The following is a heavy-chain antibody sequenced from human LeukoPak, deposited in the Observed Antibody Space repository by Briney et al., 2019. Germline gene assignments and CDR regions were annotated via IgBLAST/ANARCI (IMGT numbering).Heavy chain of an antibody. D-gene: IGHD3-22*01. V-gene: IGHV3-23*01. J-gene: IGHJ4*02. CDR3: AKGGSGYYSGASYFDY. Sequence: GGSLRLSCAASGSTFSNYAMSWVRQAPGKGLEWVSAISGGGGTTYFADSVKGRFTISRDNSKNTLYLQVNNLRAEDTAQYYCAKGGSGYYSGASYFDYWGQGSLVTVSS. CDR2: ISGGGGTT. CDR1: GSTFSNYA.